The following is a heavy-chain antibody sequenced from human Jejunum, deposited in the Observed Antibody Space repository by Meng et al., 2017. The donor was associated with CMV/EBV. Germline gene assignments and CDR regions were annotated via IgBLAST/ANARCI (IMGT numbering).Heavy chain of an antibody. CDR2: FNPNGDVT. D-gene: IGHD3-22*01. CDR3: AREMPMTCYFDQ. CDR1: GFTFTTYF. Sequence: QVPLVQSGADVKKPGVSLTLSCETSGFTFTTYFMHWLRQAPGQGLQWMGLFNPNGDVTTYSPRFQGRITLTGDTSTSTLYMKLSSLTSDDTAVYYCAREMPMTCYFDQWGQGTLVTVSS. J-gene: IGHJ4*03. V-gene: IGHV1-46*01.